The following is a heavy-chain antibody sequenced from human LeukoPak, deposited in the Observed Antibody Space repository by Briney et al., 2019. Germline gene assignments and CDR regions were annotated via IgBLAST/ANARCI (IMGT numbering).Heavy chain of an antibody. CDR3: ARVGYNYDLGDAFDI. CDR1: GFAFSQFT. Sequence: QSGGSLRLSCAASGFAFSQFTVPWVRQAPGKGLEWVAVISHDGYHEYYADSVKGRFTISRDNSRNTLFLQMNSLRADDTAVYYCARVGYNYDLGDAFDIWGQGTVVTVSS. CDR2: ISHDGYHE. J-gene: IGHJ3*02. D-gene: IGHD1-20*01. V-gene: IGHV3-30-3*01.